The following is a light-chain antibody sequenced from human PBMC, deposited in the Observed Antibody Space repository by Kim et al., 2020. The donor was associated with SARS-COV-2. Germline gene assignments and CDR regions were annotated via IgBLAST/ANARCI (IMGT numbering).Light chain of an antibody. Sequence: IVMTQSPATLSVSPGERVTLSCRASQSVRNNLAWYQQRPGQAPRLLIYGASTRATAIPARFSGSGSGTEFTLTISSLQSEDFAVYYCQQYNNWPPLTFGGGTKVEIK. V-gene: IGKV3-15*01. CDR2: GAS. CDR3: QQYNNWPPLT. CDR1: QSVRNN. J-gene: IGKJ4*01.